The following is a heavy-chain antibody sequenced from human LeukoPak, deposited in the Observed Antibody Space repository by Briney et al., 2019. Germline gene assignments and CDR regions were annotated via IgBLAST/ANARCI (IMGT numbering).Heavy chain of an antibody. CDR3: ARGGSSGWYNYYGMDV. CDR1: GYTFTSYG. J-gene: IGHJ6*02. CDR2: ISAYDGNT. D-gene: IGHD6-19*01. V-gene: IGHV1-18*01. Sequence: ASVKVSCKASGYTFTSYGISWVRQAPGQGLEWMGWISAYDGNTNYAQKLQGRVTMTTDTSTSTAYMELRSLRSDDTAVYYCARGGSSGWYNYYGMDVWGQGTTVTVSS.